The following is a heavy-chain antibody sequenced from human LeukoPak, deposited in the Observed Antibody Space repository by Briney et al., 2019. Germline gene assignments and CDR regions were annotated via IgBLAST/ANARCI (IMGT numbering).Heavy chain of an antibody. J-gene: IGHJ4*02. Sequence: PGGSLRLSCAAFGFTFSSYDMSWVRQAPGKGLEWVSYISSSDSTIYYADSVKGRFTISRDNAKNSLYLQMNSLRAGDTAVYYCARTIEMATISYFDYWGQGTLVTVSS. V-gene: IGHV3-48*03. D-gene: IGHD5-24*01. CDR1: GFTFSSYD. CDR3: ARTIEMATISYFDY. CDR2: ISSSDSTI.